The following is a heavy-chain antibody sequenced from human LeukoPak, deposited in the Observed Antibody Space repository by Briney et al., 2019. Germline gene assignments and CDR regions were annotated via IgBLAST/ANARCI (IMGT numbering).Heavy chain of an antibody. CDR1: GYSISSGYY. CDR2: IYHSGST. Sequence: AETLSLTCTVSGYSISSGYYWGWIRQPPGKGREWIGSIYHSGSTYYNPSLKSRVTISVDTSKNQFSLKLNSVTAADTAVYYCARVATTPYYYMDVWGKGTTVTVSS. CDR3: ARVATTPYYYMDV. J-gene: IGHJ6*03. D-gene: IGHD5-12*01. V-gene: IGHV4-38-2*02.